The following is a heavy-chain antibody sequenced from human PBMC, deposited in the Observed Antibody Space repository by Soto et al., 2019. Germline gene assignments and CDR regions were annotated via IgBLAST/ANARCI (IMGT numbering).Heavy chain of an antibody. CDR2: IYYSGAT. D-gene: IGHD2-15*01. J-gene: IGHJ6*02. CDR1: GGSISSYY. Sequence: KPSETLSLTCTVSGGSISSYYWSWIRQPPGKGLEWIGYIYYSGATYYNPSLKGRVTISVDTSKNQFSLKLSSVTAADTAVYYCARGGLGYCSGGSCYSAELSRYYYGMDVWGQGTTVTVSS. CDR3: ARGGLGYCSGGSCYSAELSRYYYGMDV. V-gene: IGHV4-59*12.